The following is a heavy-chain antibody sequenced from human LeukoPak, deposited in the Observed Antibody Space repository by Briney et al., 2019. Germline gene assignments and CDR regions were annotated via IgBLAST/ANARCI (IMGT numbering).Heavy chain of an antibody. CDR3: AREFKQSNWNDGHWFDP. D-gene: IGHD1-20*01. J-gene: IGHJ5*02. CDR2: ISPIFEIA. CDR1: GGTFSSYG. V-gene: IGHV1-69*04. Sequence: SVKVSCKASGGTFSSYGISWVRQAPGQGLEWMGRISPIFEIANYAQKFQGRVTITADKSTSTAYMELSSLRSEDTAVYYCAREFKQSNWNDGHWFDPWGQGTLVTVSS.